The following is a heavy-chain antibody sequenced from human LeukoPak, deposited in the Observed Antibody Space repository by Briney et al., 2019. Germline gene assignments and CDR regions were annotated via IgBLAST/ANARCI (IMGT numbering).Heavy chain of an antibody. Sequence: PGGSLRLSCAASGFTFSDYYMSWIRQAPGKGLEWVSYISSSGSTIYYADSVKGRFTISRDNAKNSLYLQMNSLRAEDTAVYYCARGTHYYNSSGYWDDGGDVFDIWGQGTMVTVSS. CDR2: ISSSGSTI. CDR1: GFTFSDYY. CDR3: ARGTHYYNSSGYWDDGGDVFDI. J-gene: IGHJ3*02. V-gene: IGHV3-11*04. D-gene: IGHD3-22*01.